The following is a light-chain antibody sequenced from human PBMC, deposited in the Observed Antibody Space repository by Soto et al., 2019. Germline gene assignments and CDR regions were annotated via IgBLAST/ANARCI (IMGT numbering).Light chain of an antibody. V-gene: IGKV3-20*01. CDR1: QSVSNNY. Sequence: EIVLTQSPGTLSLSPGERDTLSCRASQSVSNNYLAWYQRKPGQAPRLLIYGASNRATDIPNRFSGSGSGTDFTLTITRLEPEDFLVYYCQQYGSSPPTFGQGTKVEI. J-gene: IGKJ1*01. CDR3: QQYGSSPPT. CDR2: GAS.